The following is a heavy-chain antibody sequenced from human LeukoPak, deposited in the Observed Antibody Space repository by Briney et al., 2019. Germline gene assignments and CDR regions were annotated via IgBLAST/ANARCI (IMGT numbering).Heavy chain of an antibody. V-gene: IGHV1-46*01. CDR1: GYTFTSYY. D-gene: IGHD6-19*01. Sequence: ASVKVSCKASGYTFTSYYMYWVRQAPGQGLEWMGIVNPSGGRTSYAQKFQGRVTMTRDTSTSTVYMELSSLRSEDTAMYYCARGKGIAVAVTVDYGGQGTLFTVSS. J-gene: IGHJ4*02. CDR2: VNPSGGRT. CDR3: ARGKGIAVAVTVDY.